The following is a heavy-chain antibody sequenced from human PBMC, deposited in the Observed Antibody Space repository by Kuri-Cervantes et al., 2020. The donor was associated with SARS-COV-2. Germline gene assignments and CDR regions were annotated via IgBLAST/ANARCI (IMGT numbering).Heavy chain of an antibody. CDR1: GFTFSSYW. J-gene: IGHJ3*02. Sequence: GESLKISCAASGFTFSSYWMSWVRQAPGKGLEWVANIKQDGSEKYYVDSVKGRFTISRDNAKNSLYLQMNSLRAEDTAVYYCASFFQEEYAFDIWGQGKMVTVSS. CDR2: IKQDGSEK. D-gene: IGHD2/OR15-2a*01. CDR3: ASFFQEEYAFDI. V-gene: IGHV3-7*01.